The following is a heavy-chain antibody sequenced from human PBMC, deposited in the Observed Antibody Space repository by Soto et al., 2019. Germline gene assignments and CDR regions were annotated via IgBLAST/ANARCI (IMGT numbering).Heavy chain of an antibody. D-gene: IGHD3-22*01. Sequence: QVQLVESGGGVVQPGRSLRLSCAASGFTFSSYAMHWVRQAPGKGLEWVAVISYDGSNKYYADSVKGRFTISRDNSKNTLYLQMNSLRAEDTAVYYCARSTSDSSGYVDAFDIWGQGTMVTVSS. CDR1: GFTFSSYA. CDR2: ISYDGSNK. CDR3: ARSTSDSSGYVDAFDI. V-gene: IGHV3-30-3*01. J-gene: IGHJ3*02.